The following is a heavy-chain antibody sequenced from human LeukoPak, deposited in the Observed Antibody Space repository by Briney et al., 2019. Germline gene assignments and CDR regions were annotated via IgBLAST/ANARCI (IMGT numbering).Heavy chain of an antibody. D-gene: IGHD3-22*01. Sequence: ESGPALVKPTHTLTLTCTFSGFSLSTSGMSVNWIRQPPGKALEWLARIDWDDDKYYSTSLKTRLTISKDTSKNQVVLTLTNMDPVDTATYYCARIRYYYDSSGYSSTYYFDYWGQGTLVTVSS. CDR1: GFSLSTSGMS. CDR3: ARIRYYYDSSGYSSTYYFDY. V-gene: IGHV2-70*11. J-gene: IGHJ4*02. CDR2: IDWDDDK.